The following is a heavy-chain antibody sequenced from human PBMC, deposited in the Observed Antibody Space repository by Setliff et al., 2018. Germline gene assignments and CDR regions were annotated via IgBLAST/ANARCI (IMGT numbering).Heavy chain of an antibody. V-gene: IGHV3-48*01. D-gene: IGHD6-19*01. CDR1: GFIFSSYG. Sequence: GESLRLSCVASGFIFSSYGMNWVRQAPGKGLEWVSSISGSSSTIYYADSVKGRFTISRDNAKNSLYLQMNSLRAEDTAVYYCAREGSSAWYGGGVDYWGQGTLVTVSS. CDR2: ISGSSSTI. J-gene: IGHJ4*02. CDR3: AREGSSAWYGGGVDY.